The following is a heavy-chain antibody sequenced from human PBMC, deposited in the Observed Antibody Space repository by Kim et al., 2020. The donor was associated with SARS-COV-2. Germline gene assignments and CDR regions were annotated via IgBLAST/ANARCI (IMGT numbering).Heavy chain of an antibody. CDR2: K. D-gene: IGHD3-10*01. Sequence: KYYVDSVKGRFTSSRDNANSLLYLQMNSLRAEDTAVYYCVRGLRVAAGFDYWGQGILVTVSS. J-gene: IGHJ4*02. V-gene: IGHV3-7*01. CDR3: VRGLRVAAGFDY.